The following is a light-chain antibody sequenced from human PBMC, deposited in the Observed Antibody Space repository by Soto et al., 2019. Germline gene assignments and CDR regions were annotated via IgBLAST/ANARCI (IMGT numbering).Light chain of an antibody. J-gene: IGKJ1*01. Sequence: EIVMTQSPATLSVSPGERATLSCRASQSVSSNLAWYQQKPGQAPRLLIYDASNRATGIPARFSGSGSGTEFTLTISSLQPGDFATYYCQHYNSYSEAFGQGTKVDI. CDR3: QHYNSYSEA. CDR2: DAS. V-gene: IGKV3D-15*01. CDR1: QSVSSN.